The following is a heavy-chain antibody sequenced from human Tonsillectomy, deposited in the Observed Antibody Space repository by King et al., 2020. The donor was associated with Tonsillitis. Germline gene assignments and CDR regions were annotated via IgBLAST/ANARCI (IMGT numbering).Heavy chain of an antibody. J-gene: IGHJ4*02. CDR2: IEEDGSET. CDR3: ARPPGNPVY. V-gene: IGHV3-7*01. CDR1: GFTFSSYW. Sequence: VQLVESGGGLVQPGGSLRLSCAASGFTFSSYWMSWVRQAPGKGLEWVANIEEDGSETYYVDSVKGRFTISRDNAKNSLYLQMNSLRVEDTAVYYCARPPGNPVYWGQGTLVTVSS.